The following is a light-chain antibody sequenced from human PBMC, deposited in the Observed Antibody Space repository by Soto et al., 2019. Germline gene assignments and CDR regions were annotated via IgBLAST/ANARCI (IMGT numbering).Light chain of an antibody. Sequence: EIVLTQSPGTLSLSPGERATLSWRAGQSVSSSYLAWYQQKPGQAPRLLIYGASSRATGIPDRFSGSGSGTDFTLTISRLEPEDFAVYYCQQYGSSWTFGQGTKVDIK. CDR3: QQYGSSWT. J-gene: IGKJ1*01. CDR1: QSVSSSY. V-gene: IGKV3-20*01. CDR2: GAS.